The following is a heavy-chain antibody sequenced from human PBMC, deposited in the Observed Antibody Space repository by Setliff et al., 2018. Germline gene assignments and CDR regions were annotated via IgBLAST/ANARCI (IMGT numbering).Heavy chain of an antibody. CDR1: GYIFSDYG. CDR2: ANNNNFNT. CDR3: ARINFYVSSGYYYAPDY. Sequence: ASVKVSCKSSGYIFSDYGITWVRQAPGQGLEWMGWANNNNFNTNYTQKFQGRVTMTIDTSTDTVYMELRSLKSDDTALYYCARINFYVSSGYYYAPDYWGQGTLVTVSS. V-gene: IGHV1-18*01. J-gene: IGHJ4*02. D-gene: IGHD3-22*01.